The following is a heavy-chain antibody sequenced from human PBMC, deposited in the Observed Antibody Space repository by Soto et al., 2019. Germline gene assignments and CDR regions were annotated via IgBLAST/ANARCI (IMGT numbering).Heavy chain of an antibody. CDR3: ARVMGDVSGNFWWFDV. J-gene: IGHJ5*02. CDR1: GGSVNSGAFY. Sequence: QVQLQESGPGLVKPSQTLSLTCSVSGGSVNSGAFYWVWIRQSPGKGLECLGYIYPFGHTFYNPSRKSRVTISLDTSKNQFSLRLPSVIAADTAICYWARVMGDVSGNFWWFDVWGQGTLGTVSS. D-gene: IGHD3-3*01. CDR2: IYPFGHT. V-gene: IGHV4-31*03.